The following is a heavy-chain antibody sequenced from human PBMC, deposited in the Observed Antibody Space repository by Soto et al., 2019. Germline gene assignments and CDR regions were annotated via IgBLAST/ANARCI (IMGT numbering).Heavy chain of an antibody. CDR2: INPSDYYT. CDR3: ARPVDGSGFNWFDP. CDR1: GYSFTSYW. J-gene: IGHJ5*02. D-gene: IGHD3-22*01. V-gene: IGHV5-10-1*01. Sequence: GESLKISCKGSGYSFTSYWISSVRQMPGKGLEWMGRINPSDYYTNYSPSFQGHVTISADKSISTAYLQWSSLKASDTAMYYCARPVDGSGFNWFDPWGQGTLVTVSS.